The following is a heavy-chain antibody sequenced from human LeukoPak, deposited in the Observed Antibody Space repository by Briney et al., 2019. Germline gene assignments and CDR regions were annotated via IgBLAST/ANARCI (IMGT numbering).Heavy chain of an antibody. V-gene: IGHV4-61*02. CDR1: GGSISSGNYY. J-gene: IGHJ3*02. CDR3: ARRGTYNWNYPQGAFDI. CDR2: IWTDGAP. Sequence: SQTLSLTCTVSGGSISSGNYYWNWIRQPAGKGLEWIGRIWTDGAPTYRPSLKSRVTISVDTSKNQFSLKLSSVTAADTAVYYCARRGTYNWNYPQGAFDIWGQGTMVTVSS. D-gene: IGHD1-7*01.